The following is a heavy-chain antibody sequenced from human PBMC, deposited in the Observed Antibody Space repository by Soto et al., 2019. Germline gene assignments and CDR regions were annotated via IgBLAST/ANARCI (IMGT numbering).Heavy chain of an antibody. V-gene: IGHV4-31*03. D-gene: IGHD2-15*01. Sequence: QVQLQESGPGLVKPSQTLSLTCTVSGGSISSGAYYWSWIRQPPGKGLEWIGYIYYSGNTYYNPSLKSRLTISVDTSKNQFSLKLSSVTAADTAVYYCARVRAALVHNWGQGTLVTVSS. CDR1: GGSISSGAYY. J-gene: IGHJ4*02. CDR3: ARVRAALVHN. CDR2: IYYSGNT.